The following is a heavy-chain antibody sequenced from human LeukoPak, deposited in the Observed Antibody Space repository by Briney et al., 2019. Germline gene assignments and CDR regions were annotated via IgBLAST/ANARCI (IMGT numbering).Heavy chain of an antibody. D-gene: IGHD1-26*01. CDR3: ARPLQGIVGATGFDY. CDR2: IYPSDSDT. Sequence: GESLKISCQGSEYSFATYWIAWLRQMPGKGLEWMGIIYPSDSDTRYSPSFHGQVTISADKSIKTAYLQWSSLKASDTAMYYCARPLQGIVGATGFDYWGQGTLVTVSS. V-gene: IGHV5-51*01. CDR1: EYSFATYW. J-gene: IGHJ4*02.